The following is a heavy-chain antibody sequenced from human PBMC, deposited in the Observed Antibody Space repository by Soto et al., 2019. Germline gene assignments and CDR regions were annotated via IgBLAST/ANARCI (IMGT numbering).Heavy chain of an antibody. V-gene: IGHV1-69*01. D-gene: IGHD3-3*01. CDR2: IIPIFGTA. J-gene: IGHJ5*02. Sequence: QVQLVQSGAEVKKPGSSVKVSCKASGGTFSSYAISWVRQAPGQGLEWMGGIIPIFGTANYAQKFQGRVTITADEXXXXXYMELSSLRSEDTAVYYCARGDFGVVITWFDPWGQGTLVTVSS. CDR3: ARGDFGVVITWFDP. CDR1: GGTFSSYA.